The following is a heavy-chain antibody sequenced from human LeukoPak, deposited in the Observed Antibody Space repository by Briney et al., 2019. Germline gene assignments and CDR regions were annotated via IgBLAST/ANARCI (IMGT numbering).Heavy chain of an antibody. CDR1: GYSISSGYY. Sequence: SETLSLTCTVSGYSISSGYYWGWIRQPPGKGLEWIGSIHHSGSTNYNPSLKSRVTISLDTSKNQFSLKLSSVTAADTAVYYCARSTGPWGQGTLVTVSS. CDR3: ARSTGP. CDR2: IHHSGST. D-gene: IGHD2-2*01. V-gene: IGHV4-38-2*02. J-gene: IGHJ5*02.